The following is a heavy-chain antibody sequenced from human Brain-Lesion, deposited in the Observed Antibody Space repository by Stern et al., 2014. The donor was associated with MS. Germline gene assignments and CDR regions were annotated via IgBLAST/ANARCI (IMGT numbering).Heavy chain of an antibody. V-gene: IGHV4-61*02. CDR2: IFNSGST. J-gene: IGHJ6*02. CDR1: GGSISSGGYY. D-gene: IGHD2-2*01. CDR3: ARGRVVPGFQYYATDV. Sequence: VQLVESGPGLVKPSQTLSLSCTVSGGSISSGGYYWSWIRQPAGKGLEWLGRIFNSGSTSYNPSLKSRVTISIDTSQNQVSLRLNSMTAADTAVYYCARGRVVPGFQYYATDVWGQGTTVIVSS.